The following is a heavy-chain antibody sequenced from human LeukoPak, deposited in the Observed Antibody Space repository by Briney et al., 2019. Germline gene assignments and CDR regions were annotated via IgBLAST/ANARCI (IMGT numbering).Heavy chain of an antibody. CDR1: GFTFSSYS. Sequence: GGSLRLSCAASGFTFSSYSMNWVRQAPGKGLEWVSCISSSSSYIYYADSVKGRFTISRDNAKNSLSLQMNSLRAEDTAVYYCAREDLSGYPYYYGMDVWGQGTTVTVSS. CDR3: AREDLSGYPYYYGMDV. J-gene: IGHJ6*02. D-gene: IGHD2-2*01. V-gene: IGHV3-21*01. CDR2: ISSSSSYI.